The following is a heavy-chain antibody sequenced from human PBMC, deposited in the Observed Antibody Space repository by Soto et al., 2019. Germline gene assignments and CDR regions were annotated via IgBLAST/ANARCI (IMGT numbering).Heavy chain of an antibody. CDR3: TTVVLVPPPLLDSFVP. J-gene: IGHJ5*02. D-gene: IGHD2-2*02. CDR1: GFTFSNAW. CDR2: IKSKNDGGTT. V-gene: IGHV3-15*07. Sequence: GGSLRLSCAASGFTFSNAWMNWVRQARGKGLEWVGRIKSKNDGGTTDYAAPVKGRFTISRDDSKNTLYLQMNSLKTEDTAVYYCTTVVLVPPPLLDSFVPSGQGTLVTVSS.